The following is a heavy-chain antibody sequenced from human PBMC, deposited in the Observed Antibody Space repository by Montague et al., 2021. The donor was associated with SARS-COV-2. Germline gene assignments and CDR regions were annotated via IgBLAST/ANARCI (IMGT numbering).Heavy chain of an antibody. CDR1: GFTFSDYA. CDR2: IYYRGT. Sequence: SLRLSCAASGFTFSDYAMNWVRQAPGKGLEWVSSIYYRGTYYADSVRGRFTISRDNSNNTLYLQMHSLRAWDTAGYYCTRGLYAAYHWGQGTLVTVSS. V-gene: IGHV3-23*01. CDR3: TRGLYAAYH. J-gene: IGHJ4*02. D-gene: IGHD2/OR15-2a*01.